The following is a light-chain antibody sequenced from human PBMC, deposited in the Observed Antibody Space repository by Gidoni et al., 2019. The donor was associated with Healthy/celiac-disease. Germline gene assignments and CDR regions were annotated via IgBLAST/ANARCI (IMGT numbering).Light chain of an antibody. V-gene: IGKV1-33*01. CDR1: QDISNY. CDR3: QQYDNLPYT. Sequence: DIQMTQSPSSLSASVGDRVTITCQASQDISNYLNWDQQKPGKAPKLLIYDASNLETGVPSRFSGSGSGTDCTVTSSSLQPEDIATDYCQQYDNLPYTFGQXTKLEIK. CDR2: DAS. J-gene: IGKJ2*01.